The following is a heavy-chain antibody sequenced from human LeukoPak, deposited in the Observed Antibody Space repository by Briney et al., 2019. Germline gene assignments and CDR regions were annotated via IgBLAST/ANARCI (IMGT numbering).Heavy chain of an antibody. V-gene: IGHV3-30*02. Sequence: GGSLRLSCAASGFTFSSYGMHWVRQAPGKGLEWVAFIRYDGSNKYYADSVKGRFTISRDNSKNTLYLQMNSLRAEDPAVYYCXKELPVPLYDAFDIWGQGTMVTVSS. CDR3: XKELPVPLYDAFDI. CDR1: GFTFSSYG. D-gene: IGHD5-18*01. J-gene: IGHJ3*02. CDR2: IRYDGSNK.